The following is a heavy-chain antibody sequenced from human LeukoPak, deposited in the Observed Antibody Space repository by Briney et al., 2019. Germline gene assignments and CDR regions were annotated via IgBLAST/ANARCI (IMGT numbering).Heavy chain of an antibody. D-gene: IGHD5-12*01. Sequence: GGSLRLSCAASGFTFSSYWMHWARQAPGKGLEWVSYISGGSSIYYADSVKGRFTISRDNAKNSLYLQMNSLRAEDTAVYYCARAVANAFDIWGQGTMVTVSS. CDR1: GFTFSSYW. CDR2: ISGGSSI. CDR3: ARAVANAFDI. J-gene: IGHJ3*02. V-gene: IGHV3-21*05.